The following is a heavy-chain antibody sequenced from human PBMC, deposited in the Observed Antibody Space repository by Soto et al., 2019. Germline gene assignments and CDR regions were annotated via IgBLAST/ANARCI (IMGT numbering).Heavy chain of an antibody. CDR2: INAGNGNT. CDR3: TRGVPITASGCGPYY. V-gene: IGHV1-3*01. D-gene: IGHD1-20*01. Sequence: ASVKVSCKASGYSFSSYTVHWVRQAPGQRLEWMGWINAGNGNTKYSRKFQGRVTISRDTSASTAYMELSSLRSEDTAVYYCTRGVPITASGCGPYYWGQGTLVTVSS. J-gene: IGHJ4*01. CDR1: GYSFSSYT.